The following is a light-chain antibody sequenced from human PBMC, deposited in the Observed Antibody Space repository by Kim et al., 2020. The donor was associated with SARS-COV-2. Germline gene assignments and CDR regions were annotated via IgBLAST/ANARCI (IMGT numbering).Light chain of an antibody. V-gene: IGLV3-19*01. CDR3: NSRDSSGDHVV. J-gene: IGLJ3*02. CDR2: GKY. CDR1: SLRNYY. Sequence: SSELTQDPAVSVALGQTVRLTCQGDSLRNYYATWYQQRPGQAPTLVLYGKYDRPSGIPDRFSGSASGNTASLTITGAQAEDEGDYYCNSRDSSGDHVVFGGGTQLTVL.